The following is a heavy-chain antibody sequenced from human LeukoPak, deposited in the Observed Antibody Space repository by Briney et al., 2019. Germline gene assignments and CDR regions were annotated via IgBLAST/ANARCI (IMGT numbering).Heavy chain of an antibody. J-gene: IGHJ4*02. CDR3: AREVVTPGHLISAPDYYFDY. CDR2: TNGDGSST. V-gene: IGHV3-74*01. Sequence: GGSLRLSCAASGFTFSDYWMHWVRQAPGKGLEWVARTNGDGSSTNYADSVKGRFTISRDNAKNSLYLQMNSLRAEDTAVYYCAREVVTPGHLISAPDYYFDYWGQGTLVTVSS. CDR1: GFTFSDYW. D-gene: IGHD4-23*01.